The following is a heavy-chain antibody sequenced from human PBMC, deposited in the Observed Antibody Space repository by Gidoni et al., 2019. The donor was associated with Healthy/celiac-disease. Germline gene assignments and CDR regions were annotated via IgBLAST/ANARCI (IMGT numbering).Heavy chain of an antibody. CDR1: GFIFSNYW. CDR2: IKQDGSEK. CDR3: ASGGDIAGRLLFDY. Sequence: EVQLEESGGGLVQPGGSLRLSCSASGFIFSNYWMSWVRQAPGKGLEWVANIKQDGSEKYYVDSVKGRFTISRDNAKNSLYLQMKSLRVEDTAVYYCASGGDIAGRLLFDYWGQGTLVTVSS. V-gene: IGHV3-7*01. J-gene: IGHJ4*02. D-gene: IGHD6-6*01.